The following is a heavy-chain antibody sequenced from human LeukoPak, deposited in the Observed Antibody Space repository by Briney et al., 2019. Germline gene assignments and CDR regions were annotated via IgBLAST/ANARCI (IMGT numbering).Heavy chain of an antibody. CDR3: ARQMTSTRLFDS. D-gene: IGHD6-19*01. Sequence: HGESLKISCVASGVSFSDHCFYFVRQSPDKGLEWVAIIGSDGTKKYYADSVQGRFTVSRENSKNTLFLQMNTLRADDAAVYFCARQMTSTRLFDSWGQGTLVTVSS. CDR1: GVSFSDHC. J-gene: IGHJ4*02. V-gene: IGHV3-30*04. CDR2: IGSDGTKK.